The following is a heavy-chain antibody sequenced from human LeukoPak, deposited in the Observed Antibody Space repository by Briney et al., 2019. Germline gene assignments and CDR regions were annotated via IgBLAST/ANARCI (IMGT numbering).Heavy chain of an antibody. J-gene: IGHJ4*02. CDR1: GFTFSNYY. D-gene: IGHD2-15*01. V-gene: IGHV3-11*04. CDR2: IGISAGTI. CDR3: ARDRVGGTCSYAADQ. Sequence: GGSLRLSCAASGFTFSNYYMYWIRQAPGKGLERVAYIGISAGTIYYTDSVKGRFTVSRDNTKNSLYLQMNSLRAEDTAIYYCARDRVGGTCSYAADQWGQGTVVTVSS.